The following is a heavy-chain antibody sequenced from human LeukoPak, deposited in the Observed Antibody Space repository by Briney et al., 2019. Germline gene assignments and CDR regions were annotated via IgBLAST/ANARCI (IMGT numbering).Heavy chain of an antibody. V-gene: IGHV3-74*01. Sequence: PGGSLRLSCAASGFTLSDYWMHWVRQVPGEGLVWVSRIDPDGSTTNYADSVKGRFTTSRDNAKNTLYLQMNSLRAEDTALYYCTRVQAGRSGLMDVWGRGTTVTASS. J-gene: IGHJ6*02. CDR1: GFTLSDYW. D-gene: IGHD2-8*02. CDR2: IDPDGSTT. CDR3: TRVQAGRSGLMDV.